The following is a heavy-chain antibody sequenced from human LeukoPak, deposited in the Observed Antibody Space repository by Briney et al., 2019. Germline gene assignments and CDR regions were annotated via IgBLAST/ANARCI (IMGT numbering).Heavy chain of an antibody. J-gene: IGHJ4*02. D-gene: IGHD6-6*01. CDR3: ARDRRSSYYFDY. CDR1: GFTFSSYA. Sequence: GGSLRLSCAASGFTFSSYAMSWVRQAPGKGLGWVAVISYDGSNKYYADSVKGRFTISRDNSKNTLYLQMNSLRAEDTAVYYCARDRRSSYYFDYWGQGTLVTVSS. V-gene: IGHV3-30-3*01. CDR2: ISYDGSNK.